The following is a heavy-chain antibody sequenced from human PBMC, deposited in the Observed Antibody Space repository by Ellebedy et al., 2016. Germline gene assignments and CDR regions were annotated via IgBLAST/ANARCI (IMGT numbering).Heavy chain of an antibody. J-gene: IGHJ3*02. V-gene: IGHV3-9*01. CDR2: ISWNSADI. CDR1: GFIFSSYA. Sequence: SLKISXAASGFIFSSYAMNWVRQAPGKGLEWVSGISWNSADIRYADSVKGRFSISRDNAKKSVYLQMNTLRPDDTAFYFCAKGFVQPLTGAFDIWGQGAMVTVSS. D-gene: IGHD1-14*01. CDR3: AKGFVQPLTGAFDI.